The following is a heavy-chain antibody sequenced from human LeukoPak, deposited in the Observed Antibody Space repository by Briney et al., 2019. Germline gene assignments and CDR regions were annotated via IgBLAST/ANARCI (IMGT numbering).Heavy chain of an antibody. CDR3: ARRDFWSGYYNY. Sequence: SETLSLTCTVSGGSISSYYWSWIRQPPGKGLEWIGYIYYSGSTNYNPSLKSRVTISADTSKNQFSLKLSSVTAADTAVYYCARRDFWSGYYNYWGQGTLGTVS. V-gene: IGHV4-59*12. D-gene: IGHD3-3*01. CDR2: IYYSGST. CDR1: GGSISSYY. J-gene: IGHJ4*02.